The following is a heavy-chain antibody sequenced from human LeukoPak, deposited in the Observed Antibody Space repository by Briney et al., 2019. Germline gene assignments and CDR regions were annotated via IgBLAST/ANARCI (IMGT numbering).Heavy chain of an antibody. CDR2: INPNSGGT. J-gene: IGHJ4*02. CDR3: ARDFNDFWSGIVDY. V-gene: IGHV1-2*02. CDR1: GFTFTGYY. Sequence: ASVKVSCKASGFTFTGYYMHWVRQAPGQGLEWIGWINPNSGGTNYAQKFQGRVTMTRDTSISTAYMELSRLRSDDTAVYYCARDFNDFWSGIVDYWGQGTLVTVSS. D-gene: IGHD3-3*01.